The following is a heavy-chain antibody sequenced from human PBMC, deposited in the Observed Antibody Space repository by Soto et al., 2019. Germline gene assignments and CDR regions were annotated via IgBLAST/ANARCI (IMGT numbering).Heavy chain of an antibody. V-gene: IGHV3-30-3*01. J-gene: IGHJ4*02. CDR1: GFTFSSYA. D-gene: IGHD2-21*01. CDR3: ARVSWSDGYTNLYYFDY. CDR2: ISYDGSNK. Sequence: GGSLRLSCAASGFTFSSYAMHWVRQAPGKGLEWVAVISYDGSNKYYADSVKGRFTISRDNSKNTLYLQMNSLRAEDTAVYYCARVSWSDGYTNLYYFDYWGQGTLVTVSS.